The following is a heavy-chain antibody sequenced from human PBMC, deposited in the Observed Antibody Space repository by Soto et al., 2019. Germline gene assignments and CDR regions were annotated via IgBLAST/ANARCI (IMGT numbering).Heavy chain of an antibody. Sequence: QVQLVQSGAEVKKPGSSVKVSCKASGGTFSSYAISWVRQAPGQGLEWMGGIIPILGTANYAQKFQGRVTITADESTSTAYMELGSLRSEDAAVYYCARAFNYYYSSGYMKGDAFDIWVQGTMVTVSS. CDR3: ARAFNYYYSSGYMKGDAFDI. D-gene: IGHD3-22*01. CDR1: GGTFSSYA. CDR2: IIPILGTA. V-gene: IGHV1-69*01. J-gene: IGHJ3*02.